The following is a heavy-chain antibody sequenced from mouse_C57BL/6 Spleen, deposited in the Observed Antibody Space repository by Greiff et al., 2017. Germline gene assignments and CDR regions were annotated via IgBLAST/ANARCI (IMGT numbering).Heavy chain of an antibody. V-gene: IGHV1-69*01. D-gene: IGHD2-5*01. CDR2: IDPSDSYT. CDR1: GYTFTSYW. J-gene: IGHJ4*01. Sequence: QVQLQQPGAELVMPGASVKLSCKASGYTFTSYWMHWVKQRPGQGLEWIGEIDPSDSYTNYNQKFKGKSTLTVDKSSSTAYMPLSSLTSEDSAVYYCARSGSNYPYAMDYWGQGTSVTVSS. CDR3: ARSGSNYPYAMDY.